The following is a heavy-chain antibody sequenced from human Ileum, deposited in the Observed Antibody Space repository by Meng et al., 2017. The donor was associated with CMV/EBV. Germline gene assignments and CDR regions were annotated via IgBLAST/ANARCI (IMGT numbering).Heavy chain of an antibody. V-gene: IGHV4-34*02. CDR1: GGSFSDYY. Sequence: QMELQQWGAGLLKTSETLSLTCAVYGGSFSDYYYSWIRQSPEKGLEWIGEISHTGSTKFNPSFRSRVTILVDTSKNQFSLNMNSMTAADTAVYYCLRGSQFTWNYWGQGTLVTVSS. J-gene: IGHJ4*02. CDR2: ISHTGST. D-gene: IGHD2/OR15-2a*01. CDR3: LRGSQFTWNY.